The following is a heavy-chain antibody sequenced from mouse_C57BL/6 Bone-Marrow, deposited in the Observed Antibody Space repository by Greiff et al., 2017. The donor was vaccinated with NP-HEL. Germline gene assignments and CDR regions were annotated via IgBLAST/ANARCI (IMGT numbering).Heavy chain of an antibody. J-gene: IGHJ3*01. D-gene: IGHD1-1*01. V-gene: IGHV5-4*03. CDR2: ISDGGGYT. Sequence: EVKLMESGGGLVKPGGSLKLSCAASGFTFSSYAMSWVRQTPEKRLEWVATISDGGGYTYYPDNVKGRFTISRDNAKNNLYLQMSHLKSEDTAMYYCARKAILLRSSRRDWFAYWGQGTLVTVSA. CDR3: ARKAILLRSSRRDWFAY. CDR1: GFTFSSYA.